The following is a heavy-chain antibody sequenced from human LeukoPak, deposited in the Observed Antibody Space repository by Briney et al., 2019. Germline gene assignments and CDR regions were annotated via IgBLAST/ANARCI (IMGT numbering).Heavy chain of an antibody. CDR3: ARLGGIAVADY. CDR2: IYTSGST. V-gene: IGHV4-4*09. D-gene: IGHD6-19*01. Sequence: SETLSLTCTVSGGSISSYYWSWIRQPPGKGLEWIGYIYTSGSTNYNPSLKSRVTISVDTSKNQFSLKLSSVTAADTAVYYCARLGGIAVADYWGQGTLFTVSS. J-gene: IGHJ4*02. CDR1: GGSISSYY.